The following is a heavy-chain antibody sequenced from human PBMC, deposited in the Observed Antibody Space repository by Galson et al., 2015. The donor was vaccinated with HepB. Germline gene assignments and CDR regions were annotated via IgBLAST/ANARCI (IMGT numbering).Heavy chain of an antibody. CDR3: AKEGAEVGHPKFDS. CDR2: IHGNGDYT. J-gene: IGHJ4*02. D-gene: IGHD3/OR15-3a*01. CDR1: GFTFSDYY. Sequence: SLRLSCAASGFTFSDYYINWVRQAPGKGLEWVSGIHGNGDYTYYVESVKGRFTISRDNSKNTLFLQMNSLRVDDTAIYYCAKEGAEVGHPKFDSWGQGIQVTVSS. V-gene: IGHV3-23*01.